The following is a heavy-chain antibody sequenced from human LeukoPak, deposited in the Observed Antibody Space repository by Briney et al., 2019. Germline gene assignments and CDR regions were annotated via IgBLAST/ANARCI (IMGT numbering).Heavy chain of an antibody. J-gene: IGHJ4*02. D-gene: IGHD3-22*01. CDR1: GYTLTELS. CDR2: FDPEDGET. Sequence: ASVKVSCKVSGYTLTELSMHWVRQAPGKGLEWMGGFDPEDGETIYAQKFQGRVTMTEDTSTDTAYMELSSLRSEDTAVYYCATDRNYYDSSGSPFDYWGQGTLVTVSS. V-gene: IGHV1-24*01. CDR3: ATDRNYYDSSGSPFDY.